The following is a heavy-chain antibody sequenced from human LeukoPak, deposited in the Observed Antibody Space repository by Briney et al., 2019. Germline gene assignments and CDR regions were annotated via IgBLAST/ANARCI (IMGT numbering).Heavy chain of an antibody. J-gene: IGHJ4*02. CDR2: IKSKTDGGTT. CDR3: TTVTRLRWPHADDY. Sequence: GGSLRLSCAASGFTFSNAWMSWVRQAPGKGLEWVGRIKSKTDGGTTDYAAPVKGRFTISRDDSKNTLYLQMNSLKTEDTAVYYCTTVTRLRWPHADDYWGQGTLVTVSS. D-gene: IGHD4-23*01. CDR1: GFTFSNAW. V-gene: IGHV3-15*01.